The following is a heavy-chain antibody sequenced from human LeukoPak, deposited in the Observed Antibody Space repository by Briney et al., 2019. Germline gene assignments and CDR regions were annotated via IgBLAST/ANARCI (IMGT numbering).Heavy chain of an antibody. J-gene: IGHJ4*02. Sequence: PSETLSLTCAVYGGSFSGYYWSWIRQPPGKELEWIGEINHSGSTNYNPSLKSRVTISVDTSKNQFSLKLSSVTAADTAVYYCARGRNIAVAGTHDYWGQGTLVTVSS. CDR2: INHSGST. D-gene: IGHD6-19*01. CDR3: ARGRNIAVAGTHDY. CDR1: GGSFSGYY. V-gene: IGHV4-34*01.